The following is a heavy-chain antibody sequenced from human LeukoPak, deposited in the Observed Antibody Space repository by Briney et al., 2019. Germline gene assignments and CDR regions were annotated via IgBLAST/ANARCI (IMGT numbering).Heavy chain of an antibody. Sequence: GGSLRLSCAASGFTFSSYAMSWVRQAPGKGLELVSGISGSGGTTYYAVSVKGRFTISRDNSKNTLYLQLNSLRAEDTAIYYCAKDLTYYYDSTGYYFDCWGQGTLVTVSS. J-gene: IGHJ4*02. V-gene: IGHV3-23*01. CDR2: ISGSGGTT. D-gene: IGHD3-22*01. CDR3: AKDLTYYYDSTGYYFDC. CDR1: GFTFSSYA.